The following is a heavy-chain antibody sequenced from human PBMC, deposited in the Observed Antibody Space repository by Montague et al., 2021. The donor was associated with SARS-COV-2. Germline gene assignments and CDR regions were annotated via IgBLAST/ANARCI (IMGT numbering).Heavy chain of an antibody. CDR1: GDSIGTDNW. D-gene: IGHD1-26*01. CDR2: IYHTGST. Sequence: SETLSLTCVVSGDSIGTDNWWTWFLLPPGKGPVWLVEIYHTGSTKYKPSPKSRVSMTFDKSWNHFSLRLISVTAADTAIYYCARKGSGRSDLAYWGQGTLVTVSS. J-gene: IGHJ4*02. CDR3: ARKGSGRSDLAY. V-gene: IGHV4-4*02.